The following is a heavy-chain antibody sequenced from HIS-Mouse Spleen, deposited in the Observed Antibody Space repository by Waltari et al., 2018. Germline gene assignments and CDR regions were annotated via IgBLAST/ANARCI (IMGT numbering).Heavy chain of an antibody. D-gene: IGHD6-13*01. CDR1: GYTFTGYY. CDR2: RKPNRGGT. J-gene: IGHJ4*02. Sequence: QVQLVQSGAEVKKPGASVKVSCKASGYTFTGYYMHWVRQAPGQGLEWMGGRKPNRGGTNYAQKFQGRGTRTRDTSISTAYMELSRLRSDDTAVYYCARGSEQLGTHWGQGTLVTVSS. V-gene: IGHV1-2*02. CDR3: ARGSEQLGTH.